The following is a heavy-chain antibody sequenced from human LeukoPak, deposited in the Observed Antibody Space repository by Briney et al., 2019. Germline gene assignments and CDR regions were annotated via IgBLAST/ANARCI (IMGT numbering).Heavy chain of an antibody. J-gene: IGHJ4*02. CDR1: GGSISSSSYY. Sequence: PSETLSLTCTVSGGSISSSSYYWGWIRQPPGKGLEWIGSIYYSGSTYYNPSLKSRVTISVDTSKNQFSLKLSSVTAADTAVYYCARQQTPYDYGGNWGSDYWGQGTLVTVSS. CDR3: ARQQTPYDYGGNWGSDY. D-gene: IGHD4-23*01. V-gene: IGHV4-39*07. CDR2: IYYSGST.